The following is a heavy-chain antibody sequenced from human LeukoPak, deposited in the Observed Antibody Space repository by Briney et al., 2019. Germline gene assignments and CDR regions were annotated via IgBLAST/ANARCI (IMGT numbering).Heavy chain of an antibody. J-gene: IGHJ4*02. CDR1: GFIFSSYE. CDR2: INSDGSST. Sequence: GGSLRLSCVGTGFIFSSYEMNWVRQAPGKGLVWVSRINSDGSSTRNADSVKGRFTISRDNAKNTLYLQMNSLRAEDTAVYYCARVREASIVVADYWGQGTLVTVSS. V-gene: IGHV3-74*01. D-gene: IGHD3-22*01. CDR3: ARVREASIVVADY.